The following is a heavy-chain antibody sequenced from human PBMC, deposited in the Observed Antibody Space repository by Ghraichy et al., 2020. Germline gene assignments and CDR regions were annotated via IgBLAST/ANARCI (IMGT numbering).Heavy chain of an antibody. J-gene: IGHJ4*02. CDR2: ISGSGDST. CDR1: GFTFSSYV. CDR3: AMRFDY. V-gene: IGHV3-23*01. Sequence: GGSLRLSCAASGFTFSSYVMNWVRQAPGKGLEWVSSISGSGDSTYYADSVKGRFTISRDNSKNTVYLQMNSLRAEDTAVYYCAMRFDYWGQGTLVTVSS.